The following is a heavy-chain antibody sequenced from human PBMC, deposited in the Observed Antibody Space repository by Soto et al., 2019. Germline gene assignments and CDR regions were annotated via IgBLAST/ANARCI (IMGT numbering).Heavy chain of an antibody. CDR2: ISSSTSTI. D-gene: IGHD2-2*02. CDR1: GFIFSNYN. Sequence: EVQLVESGGGLVQPGGSLRLSCAASGFIFSNYNMNWVRQAPGKGLEWVSYISSSTSTIYYADSVKGRFTISRDNAKNSLYLQMNSLRAEDTDVYYCARGGHQLIYRWFDPWGQGTLVSVSS. J-gene: IGHJ5*02. CDR3: ARGGHQLIYRWFDP. V-gene: IGHV3-48*01.